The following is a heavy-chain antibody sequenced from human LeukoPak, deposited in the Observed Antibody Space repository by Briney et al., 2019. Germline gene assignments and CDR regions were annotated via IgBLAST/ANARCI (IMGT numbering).Heavy chain of an antibody. CDR1: GFTFSSYA. CDR3: ASGTYGYGLAY. V-gene: IGHV3-23*01. D-gene: IGHD5-18*01. J-gene: IGHJ4*02. CDR2: ISGSGGGT. Sequence: PGGSLRLSCAASGFTFSSYAMSWVRQAPEKGLEWVSTISGSGGGTYYADSVKGRFTISRDNSKNTMYLQMNSLRAEDTAVYYCASGTYGYGLAYWGQGTLVTVSS.